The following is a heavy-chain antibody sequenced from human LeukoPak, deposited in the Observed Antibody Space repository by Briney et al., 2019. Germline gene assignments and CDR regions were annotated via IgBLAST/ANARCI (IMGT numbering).Heavy chain of an antibody. D-gene: IGHD6-19*01. CDR3: AIAPGYSSGWYLY. CDR1: GYSISSGYY. J-gene: IGHJ4*02. CDR2: IYHSGST. V-gene: IGHV4-38-2*01. Sequence: PSETLSLTCAVSGYSISSGYYWGWIRQPPGKGLEWIGSIYHSGSTYYNPSLKSRVTISVDTSKNQFSLKLSSATATDTAAYNCAIAPGYSSGWYLYWGQGTLVTVSS.